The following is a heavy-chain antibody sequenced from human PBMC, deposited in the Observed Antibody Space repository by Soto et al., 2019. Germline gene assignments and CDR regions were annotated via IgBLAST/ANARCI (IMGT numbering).Heavy chain of an antibody. CDR3: ARGLSVVAATPADY. CDR1: GGSFSDYY. Sequence: SETLSLTCAVYGGSFSDYYWSWILQPPGKGLEWIGEMNHSGSTNYNPSLKSRVTISVDTSKNQFSLKLSSVTAADTAVYSCARGLSVVAATPADYWGQGTLVTVSS. J-gene: IGHJ4*02. D-gene: IGHD2-15*01. V-gene: IGHV4-34*01. CDR2: MNHSGST.